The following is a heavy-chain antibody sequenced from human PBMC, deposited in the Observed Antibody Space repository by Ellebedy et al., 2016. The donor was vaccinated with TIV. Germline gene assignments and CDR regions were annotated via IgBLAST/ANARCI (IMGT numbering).Heavy chain of an antibody. CDR2: SNAYNGNT. V-gene: IGHV1-8*01. J-gene: IGHJ4*02. CDR3: ARGRRDNWSSYLFDH. CDR1: GYSFTSYG. Sequence: AASVKVSCKASGYSFTSYGISWVRQAPGQGLEWMGWSNAYNGNTNIAQKFQGRVTMTRNTSISTAFVELSSLRSEDTAVYYCARGRRDNWSSYLFDHWGQGTLVPVSS. D-gene: IGHD1-1*01.